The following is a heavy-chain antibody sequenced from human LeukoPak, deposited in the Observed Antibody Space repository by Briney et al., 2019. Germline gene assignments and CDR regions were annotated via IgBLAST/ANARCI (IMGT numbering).Heavy chain of an antibody. Sequence: ASVNVSCKVSVYTLTELSMHWVRQAPGKGLGWMGGFDPEDGETIYAQKFQGRVTMTEDPSTDPAYMELSRLRSEDTAVYYCATPPVIAAAGTPWGQGTLVTVSS. CDR2: FDPEDGET. J-gene: IGHJ5*02. D-gene: IGHD6-13*01. CDR3: ATPPVIAAAGTP. V-gene: IGHV1-24*01. CDR1: VYTLTELS.